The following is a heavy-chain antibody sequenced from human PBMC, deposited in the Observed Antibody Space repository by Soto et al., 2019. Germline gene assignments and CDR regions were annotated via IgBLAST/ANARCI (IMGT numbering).Heavy chain of an antibody. CDR2: ISGSGGST. D-gene: IGHD6-13*01. CDR3: ATLWYSSSWYRDDAFDI. J-gene: IGHJ3*02. CDR1: GFTFSSYA. V-gene: IGHV3-23*01. Sequence: GESLKISCAASGFTFSSYAMSWVRQAPGKGLEWVSAISGSGGSTYYADSVKGRFTISRDNSKNTLYLQMNSLRAEDTAVYYCATLWYSSSWYRDDAFDIWGQGTMVTVSS.